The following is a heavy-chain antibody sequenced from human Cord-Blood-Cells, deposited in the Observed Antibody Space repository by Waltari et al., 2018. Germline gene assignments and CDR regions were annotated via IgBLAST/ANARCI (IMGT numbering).Heavy chain of an antibody. CDR2: IYYSGST. V-gene: IGHV4-39*01. CDR1: GGSISSSSYY. D-gene: IGHD3-3*01. Sequence: QLQLQESGPGLVKPSETLSLTRTVSGGSISSSSYYWGWIRQPPGKGLEWIGSIYYSGSTYYNPSLKSRVTISVDTSKNQFSLKLSSVTAADTAVYYCASVRFLEWLLYYWGQGTLVTVSS. J-gene: IGHJ4*02. CDR3: ASVRFLEWLLYY.